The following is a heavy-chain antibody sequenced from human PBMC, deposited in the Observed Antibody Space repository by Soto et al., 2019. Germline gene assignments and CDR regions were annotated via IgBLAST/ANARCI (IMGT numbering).Heavy chain of an antibody. CDR3: ASGLGSGCVNI. CDR1: GGSISSDTYY. Sequence: PSETLSLTCTVSGGSISSDTYYWGWIRQTPEKGLEWIASISYSGSTCYNPSLKSRITISVDTSKNQFSLKLSSVTAADTAVYYCASGLGSGCVNIWGQGTMVTVSS. J-gene: IGHJ3*02. V-gene: IGHV4-39*01. CDR2: ISYSGST. D-gene: IGHD6-19*01.